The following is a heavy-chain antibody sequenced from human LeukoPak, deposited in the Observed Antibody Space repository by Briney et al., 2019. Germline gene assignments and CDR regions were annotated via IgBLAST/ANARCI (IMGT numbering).Heavy chain of an antibody. CDR2: TYPGDSDT. Sequence: GESLKISCKGSGYSFTNYWIGWVRQMPGKGLEWMGITYPGDSDTRYSPSFQGQVTISVDKSISTAYLQWSSLKASDTAMYYCARLGCSSTTCLAYPRYYYYYMDVWGTGTTVTVSS. D-gene: IGHD2-2*01. V-gene: IGHV5-51*01. J-gene: IGHJ6*03. CDR3: ARLGCSSTTCLAYPRYYYYYMDV. CDR1: GYSFTNYW.